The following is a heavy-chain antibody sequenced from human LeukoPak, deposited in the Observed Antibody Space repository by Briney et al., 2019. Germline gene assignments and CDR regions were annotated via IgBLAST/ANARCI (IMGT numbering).Heavy chain of an antibody. J-gene: IGHJ1*01. CDR1: GGSFSGYY. D-gene: IGHD2-2*01. V-gene: IGHV4-34*01. CDR2: INHSGST. CDR3: ARYCSSTSCYPGFQH. Sequence: SETLSLTCAVYGGSFSGYYWSWIRQPPGKGLEWIGEINHSGSTNYNPSLKSRVTISVDTSKNQFSLKLSSVTAADTAVYYCARYCSSTSCYPGFQHWGQGTLVTVSS.